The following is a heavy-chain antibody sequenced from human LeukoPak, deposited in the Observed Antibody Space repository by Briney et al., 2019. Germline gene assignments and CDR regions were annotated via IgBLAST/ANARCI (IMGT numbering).Heavy chain of an antibody. Sequence: SETLSLTCTVSGGSISSSIYYWGWIRQPPGKGLEWIGSIYYSGSTYYNPSLKSRVTISVDTSKNQFSLKLSSVTAADTAVYYCARDELGGNQPLDYWGQGTLVTVSS. CDR1: GGSISSSIYY. V-gene: IGHV4-39*07. CDR3: ARDELGGNQPLDY. J-gene: IGHJ4*02. D-gene: IGHD4-23*01. CDR2: IYYSGST.